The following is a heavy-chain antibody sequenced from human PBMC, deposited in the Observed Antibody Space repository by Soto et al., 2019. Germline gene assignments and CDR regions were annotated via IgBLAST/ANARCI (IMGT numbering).Heavy chain of an antibody. D-gene: IGHD3-16*01. V-gene: IGHV1-69*17. Sequence: QVQLVQSGAEVKRPGSSVKVSCESSGDTFNSYVISWVRQAPGQGLEWMGGIIPIIGVTHYVQKFQGRVTISALSSTGTAYMALTNLGFEDTAVSYCARESLGAKGAEHWGQGTLVTVSS. J-gene: IGHJ1*01. CDR3: ARESLGAKGAEH. CDR2: IIPIIGVT. CDR1: GDTFNSYV.